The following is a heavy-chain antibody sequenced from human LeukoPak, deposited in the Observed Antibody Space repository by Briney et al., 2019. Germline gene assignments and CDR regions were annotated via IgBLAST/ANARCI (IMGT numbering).Heavy chain of an antibody. CDR2: IYYSGST. J-gene: IGHJ6*02. Sequence: SETLSLTCTVSGGSISSGGYYWSWIRQHPGKGLEWIGYIYYSGSTYYNPSLKSRVTISVDTSKNQFSLKLSSVTAADTAVYYCARLSGGYHILTGYTYYYYGMDVWGQGTTVTVSS. CDR3: ARLSGGYHILTGYTYYYYGMDV. V-gene: IGHV4-31*03. D-gene: IGHD3-9*01. CDR1: GGSISSGGYY.